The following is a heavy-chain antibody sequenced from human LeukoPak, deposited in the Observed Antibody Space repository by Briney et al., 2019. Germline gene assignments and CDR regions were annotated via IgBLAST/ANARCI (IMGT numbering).Heavy chain of an antibody. CDR2: INHSGST. D-gene: IGHD6-19*01. V-gene: IGHV4-34*01. J-gene: IGHJ4*02. CDR1: GGSFSGYY. Sequence: SETLSLTCAVYGGSFSGYYWSWIRQPPGKGLEWIGEINHSGSTNYNPSLKSRVTISVDTSKNQFSLKLSSVTAADTAVYYCARGVAVAGTDYWGQGTLVTVSS. CDR3: ARGVAVAGTDY.